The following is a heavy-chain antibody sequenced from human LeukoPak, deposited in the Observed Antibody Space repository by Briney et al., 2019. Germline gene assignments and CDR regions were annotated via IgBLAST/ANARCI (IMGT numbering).Heavy chain of an antibody. CDR3: AKVAVIAAAGNTLDI. CDR2: IYYSGST. CDR1: GGSISSGGYY. D-gene: IGHD6-13*01. J-gene: IGHJ3*02. V-gene: IGHV4-31*03. Sequence: SQTLSLTCTVSGGSISSGGYYWSWIRQHPVKGLEWIGYIYYSGSTYYNPSLKSRVTISVDTSKNQFSLKLSSVTAADTAVYYCAKVAVIAAAGNTLDIWGQGTMVTVSS.